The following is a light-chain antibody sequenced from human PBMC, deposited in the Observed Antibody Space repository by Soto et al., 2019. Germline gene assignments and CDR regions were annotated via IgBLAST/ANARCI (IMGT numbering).Light chain of an antibody. CDR3: QQYNKWPLT. CDR2: GAF. V-gene: IGKV3-15*01. CDR1: QSVAGN. J-gene: IGKJ4*01. Sequence: EIVMTQSPATLSVSPGEGATLSCWASQSVAGNLAWYQQKPGQAPRLLIYGAFTRATGIPATCSGSGSGTEFTLTISSLQSEDFAVYYCQQYNKWPLTFGGGTKVEIK.